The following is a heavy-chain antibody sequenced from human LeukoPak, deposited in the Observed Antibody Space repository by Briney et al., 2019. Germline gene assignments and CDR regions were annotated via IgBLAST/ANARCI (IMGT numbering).Heavy chain of an antibody. D-gene: IGHD1-7*01. CDR1: GGSITSYY. CDR3: AKWHEKLLAFDS. J-gene: IGHJ4*02. Sequence: PSETLSLTCAVSGGSITSYYWNWIRQPPGKGLEWIGYVHHTGKNWYNPPLQSRVTLSVDTSKSEFSLRLNSVTAADTAVYYCAKWHEKLLAFDSWGQGTLVTVSS. V-gene: IGHV4-59*01. CDR2: VHHTGKN.